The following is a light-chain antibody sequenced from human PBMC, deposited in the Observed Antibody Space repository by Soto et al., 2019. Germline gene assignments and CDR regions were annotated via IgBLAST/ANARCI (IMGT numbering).Light chain of an antibody. Sequence: DIVMTQSPLSLPVTPGEPASISCRSSQSLLHVNGYKYLDWYLQKPGQSPQLLIYLGSNRASGVPDRFSGSGSGTDFTLEITRVEAEDVGVYYCMQVLQTPYTFGLGTKLEIK. CDR3: MQVLQTPYT. J-gene: IGKJ2*01. CDR2: LGS. V-gene: IGKV2-28*01. CDR1: QSLLHVNGYKY.